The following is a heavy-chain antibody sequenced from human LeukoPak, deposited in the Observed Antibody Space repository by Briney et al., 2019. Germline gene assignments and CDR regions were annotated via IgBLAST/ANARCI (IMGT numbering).Heavy chain of an antibody. CDR1: GFTFSSYA. CDR3: ASPRHNYCEGGSCFYFDY. J-gene: IGHJ4*02. V-gene: IGHV3-48*02. CDR2: ISSTSSIT. D-gene: IGHD2-15*01. Sequence: GGSLRLSCAASGFTFSSYAMNWVRQAPGKGLEWVSYISSTSSITYYAGSVKGRFTISRDNARNSLYLQMDSLRDEDTAMYYCASPRHNYCEGGSCFYFDYWGQGTLVTVSS.